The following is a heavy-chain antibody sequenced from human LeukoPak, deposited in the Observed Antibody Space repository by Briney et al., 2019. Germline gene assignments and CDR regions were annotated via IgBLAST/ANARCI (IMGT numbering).Heavy chain of an antibody. CDR2: IKGGGGDP. Sequence: GGSLRLSCAASGFTFSSYAMGWVRQAPGKGLEWVSSIKGGGGDPFYADSVRGRFTISRDNSKNTLYLQLNSLRAEDTAVYFCAKGGHDFNPFYCWGQGALVTVSS. D-gene: IGHD2-21*02. CDR3: AKGGHDFNPFYC. J-gene: IGHJ4*02. CDR1: GFTFSSYA. V-gene: IGHV3-23*01.